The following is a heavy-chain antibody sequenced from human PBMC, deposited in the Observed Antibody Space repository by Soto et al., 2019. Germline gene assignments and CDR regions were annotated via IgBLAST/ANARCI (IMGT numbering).Heavy chain of an antibody. Sequence: GGSLRLSCAGAGFTLSYHYIDWVRQPPGKGLVWVGRSRDKPQGYSTAYAASVKGRFTTSRDESHNSAFLQMNSLKTEDTAVYYCVXATYFSDSSGYTRCLDFWGQGTLVTVSS. CDR3: VXATYFSDSSGYTRCLDF. CDR1: GFTLSYHY. CDR2: SRDKPQGYST. D-gene: IGHD3-22*01. V-gene: IGHV3-72*01. J-gene: IGHJ4*02.